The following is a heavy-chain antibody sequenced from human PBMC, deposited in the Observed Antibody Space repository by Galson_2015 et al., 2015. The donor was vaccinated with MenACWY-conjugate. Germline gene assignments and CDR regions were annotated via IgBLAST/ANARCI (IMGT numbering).Heavy chain of an antibody. V-gene: IGHV3-23*01. J-gene: IGHJ3*02. CDR1: GFTFSTHA. Sequence: SLRLSCAASGFTFSTHAMSWVRQAPGKGLEWVSAISGSGGSTYYADSVKGRFTISRDNSKNTLYLQMNSLRAEDTAVYYCAKEVGAYCSNGIGVARCSFDIWGQGTMVTVSS. CDR3: AKEVGAYCSNGIGVARCSFDI. CDR2: ISGSGGST. D-gene: IGHD2-8*01.